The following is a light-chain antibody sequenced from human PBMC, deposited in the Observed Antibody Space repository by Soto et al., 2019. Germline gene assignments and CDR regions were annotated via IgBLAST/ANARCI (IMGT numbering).Light chain of an antibody. V-gene: IGLV2-14*03. CDR1: SSDXVGYNY. CDR2: DVT. CDR3: SSYTTSNTRQIV. J-gene: IGLJ1*01. Sequence: QSVLTQPASVSGSPGQWXXXSXXXTSSDXVGYNYVSWYQHHPGKAPKLIIYDVTSRPSGVSIRFSGSKSDNTASLTISGLQPEDEADYHCSSYTTSNTRQIVFGTGTKVTXL.